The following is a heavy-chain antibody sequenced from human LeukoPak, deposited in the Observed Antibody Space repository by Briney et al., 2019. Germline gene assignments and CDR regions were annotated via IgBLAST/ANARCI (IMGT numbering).Heavy chain of an antibody. J-gene: IGHJ4*02. D-gene: IGHD3-22*01. V-gene: IGHV1-69*05. CDR2: IIPIFGTA. CDR1: GGTFSSYA. Sequence: EASVKVSCKASGGTFSSYAISWVRQAPGQGLEWMGGIIPIFGTANYAQKFQGRVTITTDESTSTAYMELSSLRSEDTAVYYWANSESSSGYYYNYWGQGTLVTVSS. CDR3: ANSESSSGYYYNY.